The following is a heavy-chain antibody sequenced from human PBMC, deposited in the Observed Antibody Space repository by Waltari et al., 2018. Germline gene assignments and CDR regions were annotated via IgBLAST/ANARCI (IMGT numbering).Heavy chain of an antibody. CDR2: IYWNDDK. D-gene: IGHD6-13*01. Sequence: QESGPGLVKPSETLSLTCTVSGGSISSYYWSWIRQPPGKALEWLALIYWNDDKRYSPSLKSRLTITKDTSKNQVVLTMTNMDPVDTATYYCAHDEIAAAGTRGYFDYWGQGTLVTVSS. CDR1: GGSISSYYW. V-gene: IGHV2-5*08. J-gene: IGHJ4*02. CDR3: AHDEIAAAGTRGYFDY.